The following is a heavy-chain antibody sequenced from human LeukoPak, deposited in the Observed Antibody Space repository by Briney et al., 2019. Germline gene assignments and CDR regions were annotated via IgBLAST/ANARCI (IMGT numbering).Heavy chain of an antibody. CDR1: GFTFSSYS. D-gene: IGHD2-2*01. Sequence: GGSLRLSCAASGFTFSSYSMNWVRQAPGKGLEWVAVISYDGSNKYYADSVKGRFTISRDNSKNTLYLQMNRLRAEDTAVYYCAKSRRVVVVPAAIGHWGQGTLVTVSS. CDR3: AKSRRVVVVPAAIGH. CDR2: ISYDGSNK. V-gene: IGHV3-30*18. J-gene: IGHJ4*02.